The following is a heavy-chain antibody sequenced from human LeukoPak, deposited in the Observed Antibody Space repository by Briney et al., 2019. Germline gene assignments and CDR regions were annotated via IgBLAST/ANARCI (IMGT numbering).Heavy chain of an antibody. V-gene: IGHV3-23*01. Sequence: GGSLRLSCAASGFTFSSYAMSWVRQAPGKGLEWVSAISGSGGSTYYADSVKGRFTISRDNSKNTLYLQMNSLRSEDTAVYYCARVSPLSKYYDFWSGPAGPVDYWGQGTLVTVSS. J-gene: IGHJ4*02. CDR2: ISGSGGST. CDR1: GFTFSSYA. CDR3: ARVSPLSKYYDFWSGPAGPVDY. D-gene: IGHD3-3*01.